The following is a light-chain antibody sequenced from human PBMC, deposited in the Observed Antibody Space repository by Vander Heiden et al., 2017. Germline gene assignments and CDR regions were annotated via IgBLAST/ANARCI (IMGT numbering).Light chain of an antibody. J-gene: IGLJ2*01. CDR3: QVWDSSSNQPV. V-gene: IGLV3-21*03. CDR2: DDS. Sequence: SYVLNQPPSVSVAPGKTARITCGGRSIGGSTVHWYQQKPGQAPVLVVYDDSDRPSGIPERFPCSNFGNTATLIISRVEAGDEADYDCQVWDSSSNQPVFGGGTKLTVL. CDR1: SIGGST.